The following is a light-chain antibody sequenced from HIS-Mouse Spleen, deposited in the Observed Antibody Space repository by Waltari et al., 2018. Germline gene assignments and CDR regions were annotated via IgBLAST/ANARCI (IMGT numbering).Light chain of an antibody. CDR1: SFPKNS. V-gene: IGLV3-10*01. CDR2: EDS. J-gene: IGLJ2*01. CDR3: YSTDSSGNHRV. Sequence: SYELTQPPSVSVSPGQTARITCPGDSFPKNSPFWYQQKSGQAPVLVIYEDSKRPSGIPERFSGSSSGTMATLTISGAQVEDEADYYCYSTDSSGNHRVFGGGTKLTVL.